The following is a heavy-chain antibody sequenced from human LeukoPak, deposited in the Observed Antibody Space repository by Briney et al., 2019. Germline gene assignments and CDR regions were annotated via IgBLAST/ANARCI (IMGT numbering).Heavy chain of an antibody. J-gene: IGHJ4*02. CDR3: AKGRGYCTGGSCYSDY. Sequence: GGSLRLSCAASGFTFSTYAMSWVRQAPGKGLEWVSTISGSDGSTYHADSVKGRFTISRDNSKNTLYLQMNSLRVEDTAIYYCAKGRGYCTGGSCYSDYWGQGTLVTVSS. V-gene: IGHV3-23*01. CDR1: GFTFSTYA. CDR2: ISGSDGST. D-gene: IGHD2-15*01.